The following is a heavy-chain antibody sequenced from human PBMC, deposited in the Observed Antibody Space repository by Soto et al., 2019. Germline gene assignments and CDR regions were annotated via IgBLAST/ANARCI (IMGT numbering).Heavy chain of an antibody. CDR1: GGTFSSYA. D-gene: IGHD3-3*01. J-gene: IGHJ5*02. CDR2: IIPIFGTA. V-gene: IGHV1-69*13. Sequence: SVKVSCKASGGTFSSYAISWVRQAPGQGLEWMGGIIPIFGTANYAQKFQGRVTITADESTSTAYMELSSLRSEDTAVYYCAREGREITIFGVVNYNWFDPWGQGTLVTVSS. CDR3: AREGREITIFGVVNYNWFDP.